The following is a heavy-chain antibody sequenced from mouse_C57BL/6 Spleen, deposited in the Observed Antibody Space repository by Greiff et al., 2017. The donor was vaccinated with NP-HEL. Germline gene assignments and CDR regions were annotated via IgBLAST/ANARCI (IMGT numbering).Heavy chain of an antibody. CDR2: IYPGDGDT. CDR1: GYAFSSSW. Sequence: QVQLQQSGPELVKPGASVKISCKASGYAFSSSWMNWVKQRPGKGLEWIGRIYPGDGDTNYNGKFKGKATLTADNSSSTAYMQLSSLTSEDSAVYFCARKDYGSSWFAYWGQGTLVTVSA. CDR3: ARKDYGSSWFAY. J-gene: IGHJ3*01. V-gene: IGHV1-82*01. D-gene: IGHD1-1*01.